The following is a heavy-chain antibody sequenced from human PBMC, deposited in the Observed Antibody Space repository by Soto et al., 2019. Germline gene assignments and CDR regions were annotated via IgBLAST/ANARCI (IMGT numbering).Heavy chain of an antibody. CDR3: ARSGSPFPDY. CDR2: IYWDDDE. CDR1: GFSLSTSGVG. Sequence: QITLRESGPTLVKPTQTLTLTCTFSGFSLSTSGVGVGWIRQPPGKALEWLALIYWDDDERYNPSLTSRLTIXTDTSKNQVVLTMTNMDPVDTATYYCARSGSPFPDYWGQGTLVTVSS. D-gene: IGHD1-26*01. V-gene: IGHV2-5*02. J-gene: IGHJ4*02.